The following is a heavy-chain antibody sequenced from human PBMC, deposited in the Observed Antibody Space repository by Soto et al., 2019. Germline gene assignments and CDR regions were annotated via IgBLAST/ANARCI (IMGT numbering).Heavy chain of an antibody. D-gene: IGHD3-3*01. J-gene: IGHJ6*02. CDR1: GGSISSGGYY. V-gene: IGHV4-31*03. CDR2: IYYSGST. Sequence: LSLTCTVSGGSISSGGYYWSWIRQHPGKGLEWIGYIYYSGSTYYNPSLKSRVTISVDTSKNQFSLKLSSVTAADTAVYYCVRGWSYYDFWSGYTSAPFYYYGMDVWGQGTTVTVSS. CDR3: VRGWSYYDFWSGYTSAPFYYYGMDV.